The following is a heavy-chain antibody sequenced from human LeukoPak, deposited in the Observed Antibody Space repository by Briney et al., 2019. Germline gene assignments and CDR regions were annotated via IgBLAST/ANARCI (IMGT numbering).Heavy chain of an antibody. Sequence: QPGGSLRLSCAASGFTFSSYAMTWVRQAPGKGLEWVSSIGGRGDNAYYADSVKGRFAISRDNSKNTLYLQMSSLRAKDTAVYYCAKAWVSVAATPFFDPWGQGTLVTVSS. CDR1: GFTFSSYA. CDR3: AKAWVSVAATPFFDP. J-gene: IGHJ5*02. V-gene: IGHV3-23*01. CDR2: IGGRGDNA. D-gene: IGHD2-15*01.